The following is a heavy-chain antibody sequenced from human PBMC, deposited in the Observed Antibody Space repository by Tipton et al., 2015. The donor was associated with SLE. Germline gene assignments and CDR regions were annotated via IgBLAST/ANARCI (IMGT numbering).Heavy chain of an antibody. CDR2: ISGSGGST. CDR1: GFPFSSYA. Sequence: GSLRLSCAASGFPFSSYAMSWVRQAPGKGLEWVSAISGSGGSTYYADSVKGRFTISRDNSKNTLYLQMNSLRAEVTAVYYCAKTLQGLGYCSGGICYDASDIWGQGTMVTVSS. J-gene: IGHJ3*02. CDR3: AKTLQGLGYCSGGICYDASDI. V-gene: IGHV3-23*01. D-gene: IGHD2-15*01.